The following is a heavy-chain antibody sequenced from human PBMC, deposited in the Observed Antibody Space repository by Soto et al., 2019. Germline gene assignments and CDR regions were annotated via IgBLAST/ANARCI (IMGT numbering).Heavy chain of an antibody. J-gene: IGHJ6*02. CDR1: GFTFSSYG. CDR3: AKDLSIAAAGTRNYYYYYGMDV. CDR2: ISYDGSNK. V-gene: IGHV3-30*18. D-gene: IGHD6-13*01. Sequence: QVQLVESGGGVVQPGRSLRLSCAASGFTFSSYGMHWVRQAPGKGLEWVAVISYDGSNKYYADSVKGRFTISRDNSKNTLYLQMNSLRAEDTAVYYCAKDLSIAAAGTRNYYYYYGMDVWGQGTTVTVSS.